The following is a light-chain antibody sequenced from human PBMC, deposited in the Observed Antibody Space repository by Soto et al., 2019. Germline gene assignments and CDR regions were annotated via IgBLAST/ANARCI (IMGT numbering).Light chain of an antibody. Sequence: NVLTQSPSTLPVSPGETVTLSCRASQRVSANYLAWYQVKPGQTPRLLIYDSSTRATGTQDRFSGSGSGTDFSLTIRRLEPGDFGLYYCQQYSDSGQVTFGGGTKLEIK. V-gene: IGKV3D-20*02. CDR3: QQYSDSGQVT. J-gene: IGKJ4*01. CDR1: QRVSANY. CDR2: DSS.